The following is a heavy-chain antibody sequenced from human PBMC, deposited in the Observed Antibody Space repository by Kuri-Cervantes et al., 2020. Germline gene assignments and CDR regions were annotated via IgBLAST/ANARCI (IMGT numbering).Heavy chain of an antibody. J-gene: IGHJ6*02. D-gene: IGHD1-7*01. CDR1: GLTFSTYG. CDR3: ARAPYNWNYAYGMDV. Sequence: GESLKISCAASGLTFSTYGMHWVRQAPGKGLEWVAIISCDGSNKDYTDSVKGRITISRDNSKNTLYLQMSTLRAEDTAVYYCARAPYNWNYAYGMDVWGQGTTVTVSS. V-gene: IGHV3-30*03. CDR2: ISCDGSNK.